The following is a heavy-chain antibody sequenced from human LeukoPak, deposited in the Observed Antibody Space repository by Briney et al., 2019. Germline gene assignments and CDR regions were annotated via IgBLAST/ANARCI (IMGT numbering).Heavy chain of an antibody. CDR2: IYYSGST. D-gene: IGHD4-17*01. CDR1: GGSISSSSYY. Sequence: SETLSLTCTVSGGSISSSSYYWGWIRQPPGKGLEWIGYIYYSGSTNYNPSLKSRVTISVDTSKNQFSLKLSSVTAADTAVYYCASIDYGSVFDYWGQGTLVTVSS. V-gene: IGHV4-61*05. CDR3: ASIDYGSVFDY. J-gene: IGHJ4*02.